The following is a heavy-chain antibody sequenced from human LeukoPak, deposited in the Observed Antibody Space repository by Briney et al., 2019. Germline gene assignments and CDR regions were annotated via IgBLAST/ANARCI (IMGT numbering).Heavy chain of an antibody. V-gene: IGHV1-69*05. D-gene: IGHD3-16*02. CDR3: ARASKGPRDYDYVWGSYHKLHDAFDI. CDR2: IIPIFGTA. CDR1: GGTFSSYA. J-gene: IGHJ3*02. Sequence: ASVKVSCKASGGTFSSYAISWVRQAPGQGLEWMGGIIPIFGTANYAQKFQGRVTITTDESTSTAYMELSSLRSEETAVYYCARASKGPRDYDYVWGSYHKLHDAFDIWGQGTMVTVSS.